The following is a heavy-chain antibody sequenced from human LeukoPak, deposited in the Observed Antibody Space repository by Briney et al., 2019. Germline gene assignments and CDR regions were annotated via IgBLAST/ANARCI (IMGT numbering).Heavy chain of an antibody. V-gene: IGHV4-61*05. CDR1: GDSITISTYY. CDR2: ISYSGRT. D-gene: IGHD5-12*01. CDR3: AGSGGYSGYDVDY. J-gene: IGHJ4*02. Sequence: SETLSLTCTVSGDSITISTYYWTWIRQPPGKGLEWIGYISYSGRTNYNPSLKSRVTTSIDKSKNQFSLNLRSVTAADTAVYYCAGSGGYSGYDVDYWGQGTLVTVSS.